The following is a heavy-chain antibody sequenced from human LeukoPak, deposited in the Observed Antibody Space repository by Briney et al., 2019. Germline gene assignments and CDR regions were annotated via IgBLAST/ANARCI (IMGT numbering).Heavy chain of an antibody. CDR1: GGPLSVYY. J-gene: IGHJ4*02. V-gene: IGHV4-34*01. CDR2: SNHRGTS. CDR3: ARDKFCSDPGNCKIGLFDF. D-gene: IGHD2-15*01. Sequence: SEPLSLTCSVSGGPLSVYYWTCIREPPGKALECLRQSNHRGTSHYNPTLRSRVTISVDTSRTQFSLNRTSVTAADTAVYFGARDKFCSDPGNCKIGLFDFWGQGPLVTVS.